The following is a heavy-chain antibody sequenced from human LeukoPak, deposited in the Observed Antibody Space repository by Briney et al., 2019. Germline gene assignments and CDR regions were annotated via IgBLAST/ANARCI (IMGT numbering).Heavy chain of an antibody. D-gene: IGHD1-26*01. V-gene: IGHV4-59*08. Sequence: PSETLSLTCTVSGSSINIYSWNWIRQSPEKGLEWIAYMYYSGTTNYNPSLENRAAISLDLSRHQFSLRLRSVTAADTAVYYCARHDLLSPPYSGSSNAFDIWGQGTMVTVSS. J-gene: IGHJ3*02. CDR3: ARHDLLSPPYSGSSNAFDI. CDR2: MYYSGTT. CDR1: GSSINIYS.